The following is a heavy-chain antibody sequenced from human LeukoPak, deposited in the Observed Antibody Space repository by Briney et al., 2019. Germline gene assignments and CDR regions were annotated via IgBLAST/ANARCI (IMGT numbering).Heavy chain of an antibody. CDR1: GGTFSSYA. CDR2: IIPIFGTA. CDR3: AIPTVTTVRDFDY. J-gene: IGHJ4*02. Sequence: ASVKVSCKASGGTFSSYAISWVRQAPGQGLEWMGGIIPIFGTANYAQKFQGRVTITADESTSTAYMELSSLRSEDTAVYYCAIPTVTTVRDFDYWGQGTLVTVSS. D-gene: IGHD4-17*01. V-gene: IGHV1-69*13.